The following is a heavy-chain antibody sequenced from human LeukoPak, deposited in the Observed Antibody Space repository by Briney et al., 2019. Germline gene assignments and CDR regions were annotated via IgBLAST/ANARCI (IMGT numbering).Heavy chain of an antibody. Sequence: SGTLSLTCAVSGGSISSSNWWSWVRQPPGKGLEWIGEIYHSGSTNYNPSLKSRVTISVDTSKNQFSLKLSSVTATDTAVYYCARRVREIVSALDYWGQGTLVTVSS. CDR2: IYHSGST. V-gene: IGHV4-4*02. CDR3: ARRVREIVSALDY. D-gene: IGHD3-10*01. J-gene: IGHJ4*02. CDR1: GGSISSSNW.